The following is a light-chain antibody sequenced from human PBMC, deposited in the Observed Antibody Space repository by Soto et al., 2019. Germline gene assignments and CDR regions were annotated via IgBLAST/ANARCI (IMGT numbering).Light chain of an antibody. CDR3: QQYNNWLP. CDR2: GAS. V-gene: IGKV3-15*01. J-gene: IGKJ4*01. Sequence: EIVMTQSPATLSVSPGERATLSCRASQSVSSNLAWYQQKPGQAPRLLIYGASTRATGIPARFSGSGSGTDFPLTISSLQSEDFAVYYCQQYNNWLPFGGGTKGEIK. CDR1: QSVSSN.